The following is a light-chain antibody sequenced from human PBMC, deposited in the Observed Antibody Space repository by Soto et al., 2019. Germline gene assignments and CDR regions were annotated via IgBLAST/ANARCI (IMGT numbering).Light chain of an antibody. CDR3: QQYVYKVS. J-gene: IGKJ3*01. V-gene: IGKV3-20*01. CDR2: GAS. Sequence: EIVLTQSPGTLSLSPGESAALSCRASQAVSNNFLAWYQQKPGQAPRLLISGASKRATGIPDRFSGSGSGTDCTLIISRLEPEDCAVSYCQQYVYKVSFGPGTKVDI. CDR1: QAVSNNF.